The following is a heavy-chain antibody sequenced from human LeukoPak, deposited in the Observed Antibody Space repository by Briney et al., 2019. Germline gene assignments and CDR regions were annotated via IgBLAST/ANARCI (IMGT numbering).Heavy chain of an antibody. J-gene: IGHJ4*02. CDR2: IRYDGSNK. Sequence: GGSLRLSCAASGFTFSSYGMHWVRQAPGKGLEWVAFIRYDGSNKYYADSVKGRFTISRDNSKNTLYLQMNSLRAEDTAVHYCAKEGTPNVVVPAVWGQGTLVTVSS. CDR3: AKEGTPNVVVPAV. V-gene: IGHV3-30*02. CDR1: GFTFSSYG. D-gene: IGHD2-2*01.